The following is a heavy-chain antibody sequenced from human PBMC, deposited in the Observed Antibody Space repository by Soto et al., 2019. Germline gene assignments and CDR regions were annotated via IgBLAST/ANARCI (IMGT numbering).Heavy chain of an antibody. CDR2: IYYSGST. CDR1: GGSISSGGYY. J-gene: IGHJ5*02. D-gene: IGHD6-13*01. V-gene: IGHV4-31*03. CDR3: ARKHSSSWDNWFDP. Sequence: SETLSLTCTVSGGSISSGGYYWSWIRQHPGKGLEWIGYIYYSGSTYYNPSLKSRVTISVDTSKNHFSLKLSSVTAADTAVYYCARKHSSSWDNWFDPWGQGTLVTVSS.